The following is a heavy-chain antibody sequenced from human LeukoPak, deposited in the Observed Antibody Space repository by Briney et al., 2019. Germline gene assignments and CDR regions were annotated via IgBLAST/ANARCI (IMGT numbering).Heavy chain of an antibody. D-gene: IGHD6-19*01. Sequence: GGSLRLSCAASGFTFSSYWMSWVRQAPGKGLEWVANIKEDGSEKYYVDSVKGRFTISRDNAKNSLYLQMNSLRAEDTAVYYCARGRYSSGWSSFDYWGQGTLVTVSS. CDR3: ARGRYSSGWSSFDY. CDR2: IKEDGSEK. J-gene: IGHJ4*02. CDR1: GFTFSSYW. V-gene: IGHV3-7*01.